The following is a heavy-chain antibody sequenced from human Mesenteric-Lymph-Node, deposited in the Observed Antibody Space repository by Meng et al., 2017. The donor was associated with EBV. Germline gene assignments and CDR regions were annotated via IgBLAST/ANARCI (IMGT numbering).Heavy chain of an antibody. V-gene: IGHV4-4*02. CDR2: IYHSGST. CDR1: GYTFTSYA. J-gene: IGHJ4*02. CDR3: ASYATLDPLS. Sequence: QVQLVQSGAEVKKPGASVKVSCKASGYTFTSYAMHWVRQPPGKGLEWIGEIYHSGSTNYNPSLKSRVTISVDKSKNQFSLKLSSVTAADTAVYYCASYATLDPLSWGQGTLVTVSS. D-gene: IGHD1-1*01.